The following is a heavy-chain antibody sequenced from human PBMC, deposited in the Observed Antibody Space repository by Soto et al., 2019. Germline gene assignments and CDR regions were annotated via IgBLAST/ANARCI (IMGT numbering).Heavy chain of an antibody. D-gene: IGHD1-26*01. Sequence: SVKVSFKAACYTFINYGISWMRQVPGQGLEWMGWISAYNGETKYAQKFQGRVSMTTDTSTNTAYMELGSLRSDDTAVYYCARASGTGVGTTSYWGQGTLVTVSS. CDR2: ISAYNGET. CDR1: CYTFINYG. V-gene: IGHV1-18*01. J-gene: IGHJ4*02. CDR3: ARASGTGVGTTSY.